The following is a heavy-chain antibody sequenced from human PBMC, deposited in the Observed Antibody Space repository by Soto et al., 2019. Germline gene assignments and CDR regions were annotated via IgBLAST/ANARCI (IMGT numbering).Heavy chain of an antibody. J-gene: IGHJ4*02. CDR3: ASQYCSTSSCYFDY. CDR1: GYRFTSYW. Sequence: GESLKIPCKGSGYRFTSYWIGWVRQMPGRGPEWMGILYPGDSHTRYSPSFQGQVTISADKSISTAYLQWSSLKASDTAMYYCASQYCSTSSCYFDYWGQGTLVTVSS. CDR2: LYPGDSHT. D-gene: IGHD2-2*01. V-gene: IGHV5-51*01.